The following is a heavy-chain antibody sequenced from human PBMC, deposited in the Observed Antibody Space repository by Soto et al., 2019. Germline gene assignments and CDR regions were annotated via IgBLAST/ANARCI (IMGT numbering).Heavy chain of an antibody. CDR1: GFTFSSYA. J-gene: IGHJ4*02. D-gene: IGHD4-17*01. CDR2: ISYDGSNK. CDR3: ADNYGGTR. V-gene: IGHV3-30-3*01. Sequence: QVQLVESGGGVVQPGRSLRLSCAASGFTFSSYAMHWVRQAPGKGLEWVAVISYDGSNKYYADSMKGRFTISRDNSKNTLYLQMNSLRAEDTAVYYCADNYGGTRWGQGTLVTVSS.